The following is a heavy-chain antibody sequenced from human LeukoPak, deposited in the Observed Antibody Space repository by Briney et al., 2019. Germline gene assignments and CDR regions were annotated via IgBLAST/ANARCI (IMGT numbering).Heavy chain of an antibody. Sequence: PGGSLRLSCAASGFTFSSYAMSWVRQAPGKGLEWVSAISGSGGSTYYADSVEGRFTISRDNSKNTLYLQMNSLRAEDTAVYYCAKWGFGELFYYYYGMDVWGQGTTVTVSS. CDR3: AKWGFGELFYYYYGMDV. D-gene: IGHD3-10*01. V-gene: IGHV3-23*01. J-gene: IGHJ6*02. CDR2: ISGSGGST. CDR1: GFTFSSYA.